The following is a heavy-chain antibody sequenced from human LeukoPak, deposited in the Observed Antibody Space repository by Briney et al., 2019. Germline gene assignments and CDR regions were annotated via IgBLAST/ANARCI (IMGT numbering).Heavy chain of an antibody. CDR2: ISSSSSTI. CDR3: ARGDGWFGELLNFDN. D-gene: IGHD3-10*01. CDR1: GFTFSYHY. V-gene: IGHV3-48*02. Sequence: GGSLRLSCATSGFTFSYHYMDWVRQAPGKGLEWVSYISSSSSTIYYADSVKGRFTISRDNAKNSVYLQMNSLRDEDTAVYYCARGDGWFGELLNFDNWGQGTLVTAYS. J-gene: IGHJ4*02.